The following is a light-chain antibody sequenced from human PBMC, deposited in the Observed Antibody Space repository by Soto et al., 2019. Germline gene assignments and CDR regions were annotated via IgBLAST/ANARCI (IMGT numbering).Light chain of an antibody. J-gene: IGKJ1*01. CDR2: KAS. V-gene: IGKV1-5*03. Sequence: DVQMTQSPSTLSASVGDRVTITCRASQSIDSWLAWYQQKPGKAPKLLMYKASSLESGVPSRFSGSGSGTAFTLTISSLQPDDSATYYCQQYNTFWTFGQGTKVDIK. CDR1: QSIDSW. CDR3: QQYNTFWT.